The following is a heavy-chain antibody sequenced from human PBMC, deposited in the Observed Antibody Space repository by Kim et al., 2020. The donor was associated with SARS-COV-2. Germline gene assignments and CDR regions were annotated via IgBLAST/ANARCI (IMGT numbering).Heavy chain of an antibody. CDR3: AILLGSGGWFDP. J-gene: IGHJ5*02. V-gene: IGHV4-31*02. Sequence: YYNPAHKSRVTISVDTSKNQFSLKLSSVTAADTAVYYCAILLGSGGWFDPWGQGTLVTVSS. D-gene: IGHD2-8*02.